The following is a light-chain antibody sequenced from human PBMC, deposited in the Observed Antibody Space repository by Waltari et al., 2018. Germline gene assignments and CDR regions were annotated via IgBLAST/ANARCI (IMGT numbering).Light chain of an antibody. Sequence: QSGLTQPPSVSGAPGQRVTISCTGSSSNIGAGYDYHWYQLLPGTAPKLLIYGNSNRPSGVPDRFSGSKSGTSASLAITGLQAEDEADYYCQSYDSSLSGSVFGGGTKLTVL. J-gene: IGLJ2*01. CDR3: QSYDSSLSGSV. V-gene: IGLV1-40*01. CDR1: SSNIGAGYD. CDR2: GNS.